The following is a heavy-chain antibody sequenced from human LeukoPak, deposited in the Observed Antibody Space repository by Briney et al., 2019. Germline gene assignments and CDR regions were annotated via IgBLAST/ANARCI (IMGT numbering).Heavy chain of an antibody. CDR2: ITGSGGST. J-gene: IGHJ4*02. Sequence: GGSLRLSCTVSGFSLSSYAMSWVRQAPGKGLEWVSAITGSGGSTYYADSVKGRFTISRDNSKNTLYLQINSLRVEDTAVYYCARDQLGAVLYFDYWGQGALVTVSS. V-gene: IGHV3-23*01. D-gene: IGHD1-1*01. CDR3: ARDQLGAVLYFDY. CDR1: GFSLSSYA.